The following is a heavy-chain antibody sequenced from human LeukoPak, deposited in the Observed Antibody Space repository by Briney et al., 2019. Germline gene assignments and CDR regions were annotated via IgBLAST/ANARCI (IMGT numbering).Heavy chain of an antibody. CDR1: GYSFTSYW. D-gene: IGHD2-8*01. CDR2: IYPGDSDT. Sequence: GESLKISCNGSGYSFTSYWIGWVRQMPGKGLEWMGIIYPGDSDTRYSPSFQGQVTISADKSISTAYLQWSSLKASDAAMYYCARLRPEVYAMLNFLGWFDPWGQGTLVTVSS. CDR3: ARLRPEVYAMLNFLGWFDP. V-gene: IGHV5-51*01. J-gene: IGHJ5*02.